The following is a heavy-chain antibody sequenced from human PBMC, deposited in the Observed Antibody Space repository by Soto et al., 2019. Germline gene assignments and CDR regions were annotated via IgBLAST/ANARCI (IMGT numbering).Heavy chain of an antibody. CDR2: SIPMFNTT. V-gene: IGHV1-69*06. CDR1: CGTFSSYA. D-gene: IGHD5-12*01. Sequence: SVKVSCKASCGTFSSYAFSWVRQAPGQELEWMGGSIPMFNTTNYAQRFQGRVTITADKSTSTAYMELSSLRSEDTAVYYWARDHEMATITDVVYWEEGPRVTVSS. J-gene: IGHJ4*02. CDR3: ARDHEMATITDVVY.